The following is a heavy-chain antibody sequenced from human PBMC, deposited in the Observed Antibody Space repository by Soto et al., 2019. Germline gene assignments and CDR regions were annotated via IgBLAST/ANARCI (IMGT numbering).Heavy chain of an antibody. J-gene: IGHJ4*02. CDR2: ISAHNGNT. V-gene: IGHV1-18*01. D-gene: IGHD1-1*01. CDR3: ARGRYGDY. CDR1: GYAFTTYG. Sequence: QVHLVQAGAEVKKPWASVKVSCKGSGYAFTTYGITWVRQAPGQGLEWTGWISAHNGNTNYAQKLQGRVTVTRDTSTSTAYMELRSLRSDDTAVYYCARGRYGDYWGQGALVTVSS.